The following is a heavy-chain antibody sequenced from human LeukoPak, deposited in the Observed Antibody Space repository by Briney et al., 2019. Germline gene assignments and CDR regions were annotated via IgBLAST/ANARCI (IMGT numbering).Heavy chain of an antibody. J-gene: IGHJ3*02. CDR2: INHSGST. Sequence: SETLSLTCTVSGGSISSYYWSWIRQPPGKGLEWIGEINHSGSTNYNPSLKSRVTISVDTSKNQFSLKLSSVTAADTAVYYCARGGPTMIVVVDAFDIWGQGTMVTVSS. D-gene: IGHD3-22*01. V-gene: IGHV4-34*01. CDR3: ARGGPTMIVVVDAFDI. CDR1: GGSISSYY.